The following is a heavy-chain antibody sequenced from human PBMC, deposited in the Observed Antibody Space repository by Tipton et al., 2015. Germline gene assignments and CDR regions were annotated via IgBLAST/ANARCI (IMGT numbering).Heavy chain of an antibody. V-gene: IGHV4-34*10. J-gene: IGHJ4*02. Sequence: GLVKPSETLSLTCGVYGESFSAFYWNWIRQPPGGGLEWIGEINHSGSTTHNPSLKSRVTMSVDTSKNQISLKLSSVTAADTAVYYCAREGWNSDSSGYDYWGQGTLVTVSS. CDR2: INHSGST. CDR3: AREGWNSDSSGYDY. D-gene: IGHD3-22*01. CDR1: GESFSAFY.